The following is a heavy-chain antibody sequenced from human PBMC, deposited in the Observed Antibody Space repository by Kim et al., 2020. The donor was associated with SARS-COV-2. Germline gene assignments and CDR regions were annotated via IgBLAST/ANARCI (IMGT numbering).Heavy chain of an antibody. J-gene: IGHJ4*02. CDR3: ARDGYCRGADCYEGGY. CDR1: GFTFSSHG. V-gene: IGHV3-30*03. CDR2: ISYDGSSS. Sequence: EGSLRLSCAASGFTFSSHGMHWVRQAPGKGLEWVAFISYDGSSSYYADSVKGRFTISRDNSKNTLYLQINTLRLEDTAMFYCARDGYCRGADCYEGGYWGQGTRVTVS. D-gene: IGHD2-21*02.